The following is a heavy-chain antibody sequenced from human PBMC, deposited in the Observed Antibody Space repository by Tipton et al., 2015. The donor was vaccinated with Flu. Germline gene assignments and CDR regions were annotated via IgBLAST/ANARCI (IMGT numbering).Heavy chain of an antibody. CDR3: ARDDSNSPRDFQY. J-gene: IGHJ1*01. CDR2: INDSGST. D-gene: IGHD6-13*01. Sequence: TLSLTCTVSGGSISSDTDHWAWIRQPPGKELEWIGSINDSGSTYYKSSLKSRVTISVDTSKKKFSLRLNSVTAADTAVYYCARDDSNSPRDFQYWGQGTLVAVSS. V-gene: IGHV4-39*07. CDR1: GGSISSDTDH.